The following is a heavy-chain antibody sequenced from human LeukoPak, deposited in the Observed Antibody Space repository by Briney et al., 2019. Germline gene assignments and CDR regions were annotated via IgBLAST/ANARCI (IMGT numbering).Heavy chain of an antibody. CDR1: GYTFTSYG. V-gene: IGHV1-18*01. CDR3: ARDLKRGYSSGRYSWGTGSSNDF. CDR2: ISAYNGNT. D-gene: IGHD6-19*01. Sequence: ASVKVSCKASGYTFTSYGISWVRQAPGQGLEWMGWISAYNGNTNYAQKLQGRVTMTTDTSTSTTYMELRSLRSDDTAVYYCARDLKRGYSSGRYSWGTGSSNDFWGQGTLVTVSS. J-gene: IGHJ4*02.